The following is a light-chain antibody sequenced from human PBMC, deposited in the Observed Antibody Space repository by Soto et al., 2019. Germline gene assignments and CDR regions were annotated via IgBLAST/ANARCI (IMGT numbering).Light chain of an antibody. V-gene: IGKV1-5*01. CDR2: DAS. CDR3: QQYNTYSRT. CDR1: QRITGW. Sequence: DIQMTQSPSTLSASVGDRVAITCRASQRITGWLAWYQQKPGKAPNLLIYDASNLESGVPSRFSGSGSGAEFTLTISSLQPDDFATYYCQQYNTYSRTFGQGTKVDIK. J-gene: IGKJ1*01.